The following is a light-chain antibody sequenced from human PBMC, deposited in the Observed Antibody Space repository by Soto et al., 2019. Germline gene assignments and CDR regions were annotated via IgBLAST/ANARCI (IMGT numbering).Light chain of an antibody. Sequence: QSALTQPRSVSESPGQSVTISCTGTSSDVGGYDYLSWYQQQPGKAPKLMIYDVTKRPSGVPDRLSGSKSGNTASLTISGLKTEDEADYYCCSYAGSYTYVFGTGTKVTAL. CDR3: CSYAGSYTYV. CDR1: SSDVGGYDY. J-gene: IGLJ1*01. CDR2: DVT. V-gene: IGLV2-11*01.